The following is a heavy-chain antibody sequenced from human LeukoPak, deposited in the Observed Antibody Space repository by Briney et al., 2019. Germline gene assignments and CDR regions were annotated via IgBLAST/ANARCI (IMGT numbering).Heavy chain of an antibody. J-gene: IGHJ5*02. D-gene: IGHD2-15*01. CDR2: INPSGGST. V-gene: IGHV1-46*01. Sequence: ASVKVSCKASGYTFTSYAMNWVRQAPGQGLEWMGIINPSGGSTSYAQKFQGRVTMTRDTSTSTVYMELSSLRSEDTAVYYCARGIVVVVAARREDWFDPWGQGTLVTVSS. CDR1: GYTFTSYA. CDR3: ARGIVVVVAARREDWFDP.